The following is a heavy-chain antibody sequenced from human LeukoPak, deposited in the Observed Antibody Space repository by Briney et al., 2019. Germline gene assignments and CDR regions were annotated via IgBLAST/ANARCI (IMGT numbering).Heavy chain of an antibody. CDR3: ARDNRHYYYYGMDV. CDR1: GGTFSSYA. CDR2: IIPIFGTA. Sequence: SVNVSCKASGGTFSSYAISWVRQAPGQGLEWMGGIIPIFGTANYAQKFQGRVTITADESTSTAYMELSSLRSDDTAVYYCARDNRHYYYYGMDVWGQGTTVTVSS. V-gene: IGHV1-69*13. J-gene: IGHJ6*02. D-gene: IGHD2/OR15-2a*01.